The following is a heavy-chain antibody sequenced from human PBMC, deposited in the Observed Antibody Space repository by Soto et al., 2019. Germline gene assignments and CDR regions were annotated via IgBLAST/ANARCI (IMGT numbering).Heavy chain of an antibody. CDR1: GFSLTTSGAG. Sequence: QITLKESGPTLVKPTQTLTLTCTYSGFSLTTSGAGVGWIRQPPGKALEWLALISWKDDNRYNPGLESRLTITKDTSNNQVILILTNMDPVDTATYFCAHRYGGNYYRCYFDSWGQGTLVTVSS. V-gene: IGHV2-5*01. CDR2: ISWKDDN. D-gene: IGHD1-26*01. J-gene: IGHJ4*02. CDR3: AHRYGGNYYRCYFDS.